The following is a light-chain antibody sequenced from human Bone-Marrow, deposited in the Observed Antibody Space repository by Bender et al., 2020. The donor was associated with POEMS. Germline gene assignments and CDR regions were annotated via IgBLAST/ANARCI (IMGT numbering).Light chain of an antibody. CDR1: EVGDKY. J-gene: IGLJ1*01. CDR3: SSYAASSIEYV. Sequence: SYEVTQPPSVSVSPGQTASITCSGEEVGDKYVSWYQQKPGQSPVLVIYKDDKRPSGIPERVSGSNSGNTATLTITGLQAEDEADYYCSSYAASSIEYVFGTGTTVTV. CDR2: KDD. V-gene: IGLV3-1*01.